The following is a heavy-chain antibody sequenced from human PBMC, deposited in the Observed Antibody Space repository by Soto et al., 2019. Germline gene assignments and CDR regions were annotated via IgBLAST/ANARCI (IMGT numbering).Heavy chain of an antibody. D-gene: IGHD3-22*01. CDR3: ARDYHYYDSSGYYLGRISYYGMDV. CDR1: GDSVSSNSAA. V-gene: IGHV6-1*01. J-gene: IGHJ6*02. CDR2: TYYRSKWYN. Sequence: HSQTLSLTCXISGDSVSSNSAAWNWIRQSPSRGLEWLGRTYYRSKWYNDYAVSVKSRITINPDTSKNQSSLQLNSVTPEDTAVYYCARDYHYYDSSGYYLGRISYYGMDVWGQGTTVTVSS.